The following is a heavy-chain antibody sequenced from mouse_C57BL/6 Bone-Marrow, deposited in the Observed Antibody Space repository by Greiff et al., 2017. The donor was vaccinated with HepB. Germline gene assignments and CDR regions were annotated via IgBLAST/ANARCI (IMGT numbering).Heavy chain of an antibody. Sequence: EVKLVESGGGLVKPGGSLKLSCAASGFTFSSYAMSWVRQTPEKRLEWVAIISDGGSYTYYPDNVKGRFTISRDNAKNNLYLQMSHLKSEDTAMYYSARDPSAVYDYDGDYAMDYWGQGTSVTVSS. CDR1: GFTFSSYA. CDR2: ISDGGSYT. CDR3: ARDPSAVYDYDGDYAMDY. V-gene: IGHV5-4*01. J-gene: IGHJ4*01. D-gene: IGHD2-4*01.